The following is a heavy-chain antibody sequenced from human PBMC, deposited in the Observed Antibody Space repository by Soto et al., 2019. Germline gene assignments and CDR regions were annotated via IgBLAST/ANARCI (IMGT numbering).Heavy chain of an antibody. CDR3: ARENYFDY. Sequence: EVQLVESGGGLVQPGGSLRLSCAASGFTFRSYWMGWVRQVPGKGLEWVANIKQDGSEKNYVDSVKGRFTISRDNAKNSLYLQMNSVRGEDTAVYYCARENYFDYWGQGILVTVSS. V-gene: IGHV3-7*04. CDR1: GFTFRSYW. CDR2: IKQDGSEK. J-gene: IGHJ4*02.